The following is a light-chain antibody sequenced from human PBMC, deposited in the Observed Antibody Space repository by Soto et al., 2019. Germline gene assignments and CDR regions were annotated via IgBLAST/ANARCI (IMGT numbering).Light chain of an antibody. J-gene: IGKJ4*01. CDR2: DTS. V-gene: IGKV3-15*01. CDR3: QHYVTWPLT. Sequence: EIVMTQSPATLSVSPEEGATLSCRDSQGIGDTLAWYQQKPGQTPRLLIYDTSIRATDVPARFSGSRSGAVFTLTISSLQSEDFAVYYCQHYVTWPLTFGGGTKVE. CDR1: QGIGDT.